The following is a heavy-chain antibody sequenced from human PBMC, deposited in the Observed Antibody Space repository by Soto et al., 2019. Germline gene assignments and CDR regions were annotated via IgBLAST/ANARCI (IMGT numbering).Heavy chain of an antibody. CDR2: ISSSSSTI. D-gene: IGHD6-6*01. J-gene: IGHJ5*02. V-gene: IGHV3-48*02. CDR1: GFTFSSYS. Sequence: GGSLRLSCAASGFTFSSYSMNWVRQAPGKGLEWVSYISSSSSTIYYADSVKGRFTISRDNAKNSLYLQMNSLRDEDTAVYYCARDVWYSSSSPNGFDPWGQGTLVTVSS. CDR3: ARDVWYSSSSPNGFDP.